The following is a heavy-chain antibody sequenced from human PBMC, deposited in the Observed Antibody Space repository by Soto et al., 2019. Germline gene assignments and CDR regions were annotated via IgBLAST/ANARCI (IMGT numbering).Heavy chain of an antibody. D-gene: IGHD4-17*01. J-gene: IGHJ4*02. Sequence: QVQLVQSGAEVKKPGASVKVSCKASGYTFTSYGISWVRQAPGQGLEWMGWISAYNGNTTYAQKLQGRVTMTTDTSTSTAYMELRSLRSDDTAVYYCARDSPPDDYGDYFDYWGQGTLVTVSS. CDR1: GYTFTSYG. CDR2: ISAYNGNT. V-gene: IGHV1-18*01. CDR3: ARDSPPDDYGDYFDY.